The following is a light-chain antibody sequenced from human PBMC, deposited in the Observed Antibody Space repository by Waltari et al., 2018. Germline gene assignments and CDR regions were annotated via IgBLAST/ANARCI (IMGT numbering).Light chain of an antibody. CDR3: QQYGRLPEN. V-gene: IGKV3-20*01. CDR1: QSVSDNY. CDR2: GAS. J-gene: IGKJ1*01. Sequence: EIVLTQSPGTLSLSPGDRATLSCRASQSVSDNYLAWYQHTPGQPPRLLIYGASSRATGIPDRFSGSGSGTDFTLTISRLEPEDFAVYYCQQYGRLPENFGQGTKVEIK.